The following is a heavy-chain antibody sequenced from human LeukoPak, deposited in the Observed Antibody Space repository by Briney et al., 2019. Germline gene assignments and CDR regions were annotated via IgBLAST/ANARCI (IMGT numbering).Heavy chain of an antibody. CDR1: GDSIGSGDYY. Sequence: PSETLSLTWTVSGDSIGSGDYYWSWLRPPPGKGLEWIGYIYYSGNTYYNPSLQSRVTISVDTSKNQFSLTLSSVTAADTAVFYCARGHDYFDYWGQGTLVTVSS. CDR3: ARGHDYFDY. V-gene: IGHV4-30-4*08. J-gene: IGHJ4*02. CDR2: IYYSGNT.